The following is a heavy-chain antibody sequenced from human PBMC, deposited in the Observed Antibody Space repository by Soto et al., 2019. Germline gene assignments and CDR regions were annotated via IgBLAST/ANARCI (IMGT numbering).Heavy chain of an antibody. CDR2: INHSGDT. V-gene: IGHV4-34*01. CDR3: ARTGGMDV. CDR1: GGSFSDYY. Sequence: PSETLSLTCAVYGGSFSDYYWSWLRQTPEKGLEWIGEINHSGDTKYNPSLESRVTISVDTSKSQFSLKLNSVTAADTAVYYCARTGGMDVWGQGATVTVSS. J-gene: IGHJ6*02.